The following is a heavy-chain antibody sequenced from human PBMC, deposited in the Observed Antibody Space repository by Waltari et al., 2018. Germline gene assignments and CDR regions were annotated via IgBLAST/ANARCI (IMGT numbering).Heavy chain of an antibody. Sequence: QVQLVQSGAEVKKPGASVKVSCKVSGYPLSDLSIHWVRQAPGKGLEWMGSYDPEDGETVSAQIFQGRLSMTEDTSRDTAYMELRSLRSEDTAVYYCATDHHRDSGYDIWGQGTLVTVSS. CDR1: GYPLSDLS. V-gene: IGHV1-24*01. J-gene: IGHJ4*02. CDR3: ATDHHRDSGYDI. CDR2: YDPEDGET. D-gene: IGHD5-12*01.